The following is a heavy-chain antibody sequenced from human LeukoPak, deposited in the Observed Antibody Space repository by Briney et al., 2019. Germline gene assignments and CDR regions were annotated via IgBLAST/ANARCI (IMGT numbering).Heavy chain of an antibody. CDR1: GFTFSSNY. D-gene: IGHD5-24*01. CDR3: ARGAGYNYPYYFDY. Sequence: GRSLRLSCAASGFTFSSNYMNWVRQAPGKGLEWVSVIYGGGNIYYADSVKGRFTISRDNSKNTLYLQMNSLRAEDTAVYYCARGAGYNYPYYFDYWGQGTLVTVSS. V-gene: IGHV3-53*01. CDR2: IYGGGNI. J-gene: IGHJ4*02.